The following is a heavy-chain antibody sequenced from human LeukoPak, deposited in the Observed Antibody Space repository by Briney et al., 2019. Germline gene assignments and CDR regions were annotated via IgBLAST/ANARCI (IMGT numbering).Heavy chain of an antibody. J-gene: IGHJ4*02. CDR1: GFTFISSW. Sequence: GGSLRLSCAASGFTFISSWMTWVRQAPGKGLEWVSAISGSGGSTYYADSVKGRFTISRDNSKNTLYLQMNSLRAEDTAVYYCAKDTYSYALPPFDYWGQGTLVTVSS. CDR3: AKDTYSYALPPFDY. CDR2: ISGSGGST. V-gene: IGHV3-23*01. D-gene: IGHD5-18*01.